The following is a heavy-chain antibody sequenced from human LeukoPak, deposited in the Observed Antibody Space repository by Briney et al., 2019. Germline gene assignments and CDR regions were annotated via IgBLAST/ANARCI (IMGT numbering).Heavy chain of an antibody. CDR3: ARVWTDSGSYYDDRGAFDY. D-gene: IGHD1-26*01. CDR2: IHHSGST. Sequence: PSETLSLTCAVSGGSISSRNWWSWVRQPPGKGLEWIAEIHHSGSTNYNPSLKSRVTISVDTSKNQISLKLSSVTAADTALYYCARVWTDSGSYYDDRGAFDYWGQGTLVTVSS. CDR1: GGSISSRNW. V-gene: IGHV4-4*02. J-gene: IGHJ4*02.